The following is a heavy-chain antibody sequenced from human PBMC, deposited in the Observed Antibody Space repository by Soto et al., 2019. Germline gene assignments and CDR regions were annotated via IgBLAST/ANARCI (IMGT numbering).Heavy chain of an antibody. CDR1: GGSISSSSYY. J-gene: IGHJ4*02. D-gene: IGHD2-8*01. V-gene: IGHV4-39*01. Sequence: SETLSLTCTVSGGSISSSSYYWGWIRQPPGKGLEWIGSIYYSGSTYYNPSLKSRVTISVDTSKNQFSLKLSSVTAADTAVYYCARGRPRILLMVYALGIGFDYWGQGTLVTVSS. CDR2: IYYSGST. CDR3: ARGRPRILLMVYALGIGFDY.